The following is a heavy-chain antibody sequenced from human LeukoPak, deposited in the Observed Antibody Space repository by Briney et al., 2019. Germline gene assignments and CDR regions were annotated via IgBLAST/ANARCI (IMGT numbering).Heavy chain of an antibody. J-gene: IGHJ4*02. Sequence: PGGSLRLSCAASGFTFSSYAMSWVRQAPGKGLEWVSAISGSGGSTYYADSVKGRFTISRDNSKNTLYLQMNSLRAEDTAVYYCAKKPHYYDSSGYQDYWGQGTLVTVSS. V-gene: IGHV3-23*01. CDR2: ISGSGGST. CDR1: GFTFSSYA. D-gene: IGHD3-22*01. CDR3: AKKPHYYDSSGYQDY.